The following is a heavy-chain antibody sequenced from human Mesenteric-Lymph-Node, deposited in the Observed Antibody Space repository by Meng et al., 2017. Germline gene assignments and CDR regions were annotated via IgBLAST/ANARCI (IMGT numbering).Heavy chain of an antibody. CDR1: GDIVSSNSAA. Sequence: QAQLQQSGPGLGNPSQTLSLPCAIPGDIVSSNSAAWHWIRQSPSRGLEWLGRTYYRSKWYHEYAVSVKSRITISPDTPKNQFSLQLNSMTPEDTAVYYCARGINGGCGDWGQGTLVTVSS. CDR3: ARGINGGCGD. J-gene: IGHJ4*02. D-gene: IGHD4-23*01. V-gene: IGHV6-1*01. CDR2: TYYRSKWYH.